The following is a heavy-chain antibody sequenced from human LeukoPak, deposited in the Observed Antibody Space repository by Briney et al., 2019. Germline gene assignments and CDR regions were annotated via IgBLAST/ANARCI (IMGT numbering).Heavy chain of an antibody. CDR1: GGSISSSSYY. Sequence: SETLSLTCTVSGGSISSSSYYWGWIRQPPGKGLEWIGSIYYSGSTYYNPSLKSRVTISVDTSKNQFSLKLSSVTAADTAVYYCARVLRDAFDYWGQGNLVTVSS. CDR3: ARVLRDAFDY. J-gene: IGHJ4*02. CDR2: IYYSGST. D-gene: IGHD5-24*01. V-gene: IGHV4-39*01.